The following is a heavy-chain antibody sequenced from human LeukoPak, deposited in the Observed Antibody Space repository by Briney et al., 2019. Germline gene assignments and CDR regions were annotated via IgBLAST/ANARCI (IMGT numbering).Heavy chain of an antibody. D-gene: IGHD6-13*01. J-gene: IGHJ6*03. CDR3: ARAYSSRLWSGPHYYMDV. CDR1: GGTFSSYA. V-gene: IGHV1-69*13. Sequence: ASVKVSCKASGGTFSSYAISWVRQAPGQGLEWMGGIIPIFGTANYAQKFQGRVTITADESTSTAYMELSSLRSEDTAVYYCARAYSSRLWSGPHYYMDVWGKGTTVTISS. CDR2: IIPIFGTA.